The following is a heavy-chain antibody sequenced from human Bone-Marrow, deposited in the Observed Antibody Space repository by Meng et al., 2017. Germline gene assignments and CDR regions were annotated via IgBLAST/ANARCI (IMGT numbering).Heavy chain of an antibody. CDR1: GDSVSRNRAA. V-gene: IGHV6-1*01. CDR2: TYYRSKLYT. Sequence: VQLHPSGPRLVKPSHTLSPPCAISGDSVSRNRAAWHWIRPSPSGGREWLGRTYYRSKLYTDYAVSVKSPITINPDTSKNQFSLQLNSVTPEDTAVYYCARGEYSSSPSFWGQGTLVTVSS. J-gene: IGHJ4*02. D-gene: IGHD3-22*01. CDR3: ARGEYSSSPSF.